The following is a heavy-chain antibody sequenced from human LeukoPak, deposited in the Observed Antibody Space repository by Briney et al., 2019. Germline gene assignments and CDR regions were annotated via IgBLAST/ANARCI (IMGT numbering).Heavy chain of an antibody. CDR1: GFTFSSHW. Sequence: PGGSLRLSCAASGFTFSSHWMSWVRQAPGKGLEWVASIKQDGSEIYYVDSVKGRFTISRDNAKNSLYLQMNSLRAEDTAVYYCARGMTSIGYWSQGTLVTVSS. V-gene: IGHV3-7*04. CDR2: IKQDGSEI. D-gene: IGHD2-21*02. CDR3: ARGMTSIGY. J-gene: IGHJ4*02.